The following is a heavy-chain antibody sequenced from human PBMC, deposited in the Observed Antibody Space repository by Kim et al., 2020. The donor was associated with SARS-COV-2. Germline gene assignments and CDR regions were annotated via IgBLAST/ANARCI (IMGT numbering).Heavy chain of an antibody. Sequence: YYADSVKGRFTISRDNAKNSLYLQMNSLRDEDTAVYYCARDKVGALNFDYWGQGTLVTVSS. D-gene: IGHD1-26*01. V-gene: IGHV3-48*02. CDR3: ARDKVGALNFDY. J-gene: IGHJ4*02.